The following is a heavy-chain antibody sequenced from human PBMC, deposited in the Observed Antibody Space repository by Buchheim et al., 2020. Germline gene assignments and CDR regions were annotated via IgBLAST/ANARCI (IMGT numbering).Heavy chain of an antibody. CDR2: ISDDGSDV. CDR3: AKDRFAAAGDYSYFDY. D-gene: IGHD4-17*01. CDR1: GFTFSSHG. Sequence: QVQVVESGGGVVQPGRSLRLSCTASGFTFSSHGMHWVRQAPAKGLEWVAVISDDGSDVYYADSVKGRFSISRDNFRNTVYLQMNGLRPDDTAVYYCAKDRFAAAGDYSYFDYWGQGTL. V-gene: IGHV3-30*18. J-gene: IGHJ4*02.